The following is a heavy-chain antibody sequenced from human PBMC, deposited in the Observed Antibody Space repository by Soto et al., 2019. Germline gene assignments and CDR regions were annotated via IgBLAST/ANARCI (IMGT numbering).Heavy chain of an antibody. CDR2: ISNTGGAT. D-gene: IGHD3-22*01. V-gene: IGHV3-23*01. CDR1: GVTFSTFA. J-gene: IGHJ5*02. CDR3: AIGRHKTSGSNTWFDP. Sequence: PGGSLRLSCAVSGVTFSTFAMNWVRQAPGKGLEWVSTISNTGGATFYAASVKGRFTISRDNSKNTLYLQMHSLRADDSAIYFCAIGRHKTSGSNTWFDPWGRGIQVTVSS.